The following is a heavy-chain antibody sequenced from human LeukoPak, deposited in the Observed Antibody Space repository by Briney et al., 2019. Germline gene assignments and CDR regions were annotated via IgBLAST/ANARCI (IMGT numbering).Heavy chain of an antibody. Sequence: ASVKVSCKASGYTFTSYGIRWVRQAPGQGLEWMGWISGYNGNTKYAQNLQGRVTLTTDTSASTAYMELRSLRSDDTAVYYCARNFFSGDWFDPWGQGTLVTVSS. V-gene: IGHV1-18*01. CDR1: GYTFTSYG. CDR3: ARNFFSGDWFDP. CDR2: ISGYNGNT. D-gene: IGHD3-3*01. J-gene: IGHJ5*02.